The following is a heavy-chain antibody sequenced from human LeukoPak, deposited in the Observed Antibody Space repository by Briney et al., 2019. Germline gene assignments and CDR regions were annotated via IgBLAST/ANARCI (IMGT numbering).Heavy chain of an antibody. CDR3: AKGVWQLGVGYYFDY. D-gene: IGHD6-6*01. CDR2: ISGSGGST. Sequence: GGSLRLSCAASGFTFSSYAMSWVRQAPGKGLEWVSAISGSGGSTYYADSVKGRFTISRDNSKNTLYLQMNSLRAEDTAVYYCAKGVWQLGVGYYFDYWGQGTLVTVSS. J-gene: IGHJ4*02. CDR1: GFTFSSYA. V-gene: IGHV3-23*01.